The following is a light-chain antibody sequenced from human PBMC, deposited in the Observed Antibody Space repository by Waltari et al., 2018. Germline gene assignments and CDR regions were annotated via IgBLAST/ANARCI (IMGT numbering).Light chain of an antibody. Sequence: QSALTQPPSASGSPGQSVTISCTGTSSDVGRYNYVSWYQQHPGKAPKLMLYEVSKRPSGVPARLSASKSGNTASLTVSGLQAEDEADYYCSSYAGSNNVVFGGGTKLTVL. CDR2: EVS. J-gene: IGLJ2*01. CDR3: SSYAGSNNVV. CDR1: SSDVGRYNY. V-gene: IGLV2-8*01.